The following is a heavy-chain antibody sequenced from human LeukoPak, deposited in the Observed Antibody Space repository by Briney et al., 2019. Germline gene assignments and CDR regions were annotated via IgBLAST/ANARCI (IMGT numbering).Heavy chain of an antibody. D-gene: IGHD6-13*01. CDR1: GFTFSSYG. V-gene: IGHV3-33*01. CDR2: IWYDESNK. CDR3: ARDGFSSSWYGRALDY. J-gene: IGHJ4*02. Sequence: PGGSLRLSCAASGFTFSSYGMNWVRQAPGKGLEGVAVIWYDESNKYYADSVKGRFTISRDNSRNTLYLQMNSLRAEDTAVYYCARDGFSSSWYGRALDYWGQGTLVTVSS.